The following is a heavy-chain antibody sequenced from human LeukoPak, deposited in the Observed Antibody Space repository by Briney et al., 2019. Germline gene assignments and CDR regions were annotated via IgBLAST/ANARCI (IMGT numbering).Heavy chain of an antibody. CDR1: GGSFSGYY. D-gene: IGHD3-22*01. CDR2: INHSGST. CDR3: ARDRKDDSSGYGLFDY. J-gene: IGHJ4*02. V-gene: IGHV4-34*01. Sequence: SETLSLTCAVYGGSFSGYYWSWIRQPPGKGLEWIGEINHSGSTNYNPSLKSRVTISVDTSKNQFSLKLSSVTAADTAVYYCARDRKDDSSGYGLFDYWGQGTPVTVSS.